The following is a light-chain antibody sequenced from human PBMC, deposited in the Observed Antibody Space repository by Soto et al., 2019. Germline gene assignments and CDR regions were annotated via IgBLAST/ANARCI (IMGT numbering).Light chain of an antibody. CDR3: LQYHTYRT. J-gene: IGKJ1*01. CDR1: QSISPW. CDR2: DAS. V-gene: IGKV1-5*01. Sequence: DIQMTQSPSTLSASVGYRVTITCRASQSISPWLAWYQQKPGKAPKLLIFDASNLESGVPSRFSGSGSGTEFTLTISSLQPDDFATYYCLQYHTYRTFGQGTKVAIK.